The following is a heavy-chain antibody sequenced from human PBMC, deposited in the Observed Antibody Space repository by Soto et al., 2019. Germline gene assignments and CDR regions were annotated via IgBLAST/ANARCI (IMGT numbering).Heavy chain of an antibody. CDR3: VRGGSCTNGDP. V-gene: IGHV4-31*03. J-gene: IGHJ5*02. CDR1: GGSVRSVGYY. CDR2: ITYSWNT. Sequence: SVTPSLTCPGAGGSVRSVGYYWSWIHQNPGKGLECIGYITYSWNTYYNPSLESRVTMSADTSKNTFSLKLSSVTAGETVVYFCVRGGSCTNGDPWGQGTLVTVSS. D-gene: IGHD2-8*01.